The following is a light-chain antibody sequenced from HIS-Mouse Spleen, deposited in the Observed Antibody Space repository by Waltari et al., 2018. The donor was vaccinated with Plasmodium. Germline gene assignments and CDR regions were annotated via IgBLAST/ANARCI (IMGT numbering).Light chain of an antibody. CDR3: QQYNNWSFT. V-gene: IGKV3-15*01. Sequence: EIVMTQSPATLSVPPGERATLPCRASQGVSSHLAWYQQKPGKAPRLLIYGASTRATGIPARFSGSGSGTEFTLTISSLQSEDFAVYYCQQYNNWSFTFGPGTKVDIK. CDR2: GAS. J-gene: IGKJ3*01. CDR1: QGVSSH.